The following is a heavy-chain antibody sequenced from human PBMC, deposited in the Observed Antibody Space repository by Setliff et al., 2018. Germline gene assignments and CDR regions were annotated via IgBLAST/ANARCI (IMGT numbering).Heavy chain of an antibody. D-gene: IGHD5-18*01. J-gene: IGHJ6*03. V-gene: IGHV1-69*05. Sequence: SSVKVSCKASGGTFSSYGISWVRQAPGQGLEGLGGTIPNFGTTNYAQEVQGRVTIITDESTSTAYMELGSLRFEDTAVYYCAREGVDTRSSTDYRYYMDLWGKGTTVTVSS. CDR2: TIPNFGTT. CDR1: GGTFSSYG. CDR3: AREGVDTRSSTDYRYYMDL.